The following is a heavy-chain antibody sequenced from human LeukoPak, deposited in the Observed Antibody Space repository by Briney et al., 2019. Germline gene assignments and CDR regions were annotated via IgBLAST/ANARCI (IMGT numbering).Heavy chain of an antibody. Sequence: ASVKVSCKASGYTFTNYGIIWVRQAPGQGLEWMGWISGYSGNTNYAQKFQGRVTITADESTSTAYMELRSLRSDDTAVYYCARDVRGIVGMDYFDYWGQGTLVTVSS. J-gene: IGHJ4*02. CDR2: ISGYSGNT. D-gene: IGHD3-22*01. V-gene: IGHV1-18*01. CDR1: GYTFTNYG. CDR3: ARDVRGIVGMDYFDY.